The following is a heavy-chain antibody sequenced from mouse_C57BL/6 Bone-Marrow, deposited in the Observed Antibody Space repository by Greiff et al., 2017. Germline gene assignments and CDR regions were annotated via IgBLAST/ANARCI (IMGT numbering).Heavy chain of an antibody. D-gene: IGHD1-1*01. V-gene: IGHV1-64*01. Sequence: QVHVKQPGAELVKPGASVKLSCKASGYTFTSYWMHWVKQRPGQGLEWIGMIHPNSGSTNYNEKFKSKATLTVDKSSSTAYMQLSSLTSEDSAVYYCARVTTVNYFDYWGQGTTLTVSS. J-gene: IGHJ2*01. CDR3: ARVTTVNYFDY. CDR1: GYTFTSYW. CDR2: IHPNSGST.